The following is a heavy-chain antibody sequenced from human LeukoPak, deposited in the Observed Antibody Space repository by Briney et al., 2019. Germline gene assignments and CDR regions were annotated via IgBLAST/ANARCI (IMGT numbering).Heavy chain of an antibody. CDR2: ISGSGGST. Sequence: PGGSLRLSCAASGFIFSSYEMNWVRQAPGKGLEWVSGISGSGGSTYYADSVKGRFTISRDNSKNTLYLQMNSLRAEDTAVYYCAKRVVYYFDYWGQGTLVTVSS. V-gene: IGHV3-23*01. D-gene: IGHD2-8*02. CDR1: GFIFSSYE. CDR3: AKRVVYYFDY. J-gene: IGHJ4*02.